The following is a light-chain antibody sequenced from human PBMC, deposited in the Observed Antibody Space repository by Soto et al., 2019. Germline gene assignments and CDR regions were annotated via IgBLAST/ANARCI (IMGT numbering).Light chain of an antibody. V-gene: IGLV2-14*01. J-gene: IGLJ1*01. CDR1: SSDVGGYNY. Sequence: QSVLTQPASLTGSHGQSITISCTGTSSDVGGYNYVSWYQQHPGKAPKLMIYDVSNRPSGVSNRFSGSKSGNTASLTISGLQAEDEADYYCSSYTSSSTLVFGTGTKVTVL. CDR3: SSYTSSSTLV. CDR2: DVS.